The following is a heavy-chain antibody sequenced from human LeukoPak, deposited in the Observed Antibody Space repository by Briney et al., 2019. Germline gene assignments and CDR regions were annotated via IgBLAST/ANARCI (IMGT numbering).Heavy chain of an antibody. CDR1: GLPFNTYA. D-gene: IGHD2-15*01. CDR2: ISSDGDNT. J-gene: IGHJ3*01. V-gene: IGHV3-64D*06. CDR3: TRDSALLGVAFDL. Sequence: GGSLRLSCSASGLPFNTYAIHWVRQAPGKGLEYVAGISSDGDNTDFADSAKGRFTISRDNSKSTLFLQMNSLRAEDTAVYFCTRDSALLGVAFDLWGQGTVVTVSS.